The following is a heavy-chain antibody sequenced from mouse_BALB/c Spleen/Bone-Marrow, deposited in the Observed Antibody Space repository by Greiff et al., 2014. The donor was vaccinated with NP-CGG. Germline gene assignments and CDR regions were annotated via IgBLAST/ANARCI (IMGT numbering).Heavy chain of an antibody. CDR2: IDPYSSET. Sequence: QVQLQQSGAELVRPGASVKLSCKASGYTFTSYWMNWVKQRPEQGLGWIGRIDPYSSETHYNQKFKDKAISTVDKSSSTAYMQLNRMTSEASAIYNYARGRDYDVFSYWGQGTLVTVSA. V-gene: IGHV1-52*01. CDR1: GYTFTSYW. D-gene: IGHD2-4*01. CDR3: ARGRDYDVFSY. J-gene: IGHJ3*01.